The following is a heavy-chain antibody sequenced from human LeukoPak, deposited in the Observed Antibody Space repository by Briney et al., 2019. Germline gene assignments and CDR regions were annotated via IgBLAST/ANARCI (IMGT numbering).Heavy chain of an antibody. V-gene: IGHV1-2*06. CDR2: INPNSGGT. J-gene: IGHJ4*02. CDR1: GYTFSNFD. D-gene: IGHD6-13*01. CDR3: ARYRGSSWAGDY. Sequence: GASVKVSCKASGYTFSNFDINWVRQAPGQGLEWMGRINPNSGGTNYAQKFQGRVTMTRDTSISTAYMELSRLRSDDTAVYYCARYRGSSWAGDYWGQGTLVTVSS.